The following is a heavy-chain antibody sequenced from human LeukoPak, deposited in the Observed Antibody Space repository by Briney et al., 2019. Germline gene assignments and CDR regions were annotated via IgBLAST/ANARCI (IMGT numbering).Heavy chain of an antibody. D-gene: IGHD5-18*01. CDR2: ISYDGSSK. V-gene: IGHV3-30*07. CDR3: ASNVDTATRAY. J-gene: IGHJ4*02. Sequence: PGGSLRLSCAASGFTFSSYAMHWVRQAPGKGLEWVAVISYDGSSKYYADSVKGRFTISRDNAKNSLYLQMNSLRAEDTAVYYCASNVDTATRAYWGQGTLVTVSS. CDR1: GFTFSSYA.